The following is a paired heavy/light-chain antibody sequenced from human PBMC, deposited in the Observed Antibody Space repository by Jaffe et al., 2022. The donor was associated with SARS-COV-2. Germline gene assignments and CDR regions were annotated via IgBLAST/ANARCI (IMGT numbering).Heavy chain of an antibody. CDR1: GGSISSGGYY. CDR3: ARDGGYTSSLYY. D-gene: IGHD6-13*01. V-gene: IGHV4-61*02. J-gene: IGHJ4*02. Sequence: QVQLQESGPGLVKPSQTLSLTCTVSGGSISSGGYYWSWIRQPAGKTLEWIGRIYASGSTNYNPSLKSRVTISVDTSMNHFSLKLSSVTAADTAVYYCARDGGYTSSLYYWGQGTLVTVSS. CDR2: IYASGST.
Light chain of an antibody. CDR3: QQYGSSPYT. CDR1: QSVSNSY. J-gene: IGKJ2*01. V-gene: IGKV3-20*01. CDR2: AAS. Sequence: EIVLTQSPGTLSLSPGERATLSCRASQSVSNSYLAWYHQKPGQAPRLLIYAASSRATGIPDRFSGSESGTDFTLTISRLEPEDFAVYYCQQYGSSPYTFGQGTKLEIK.